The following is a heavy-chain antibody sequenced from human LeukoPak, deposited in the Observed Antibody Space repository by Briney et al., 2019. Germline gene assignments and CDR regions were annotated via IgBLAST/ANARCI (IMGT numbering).Heavy chain of an antibody. CDR3: AKDGLDYYDSSGYSDDYFDY. CDR1: GFTFSSYA. J-gene: IGHJ4*02. D-gene: IGHD3-22*01. CDR2: ISGSGGST. Sequence: QSGGSLRLSCAASGFTFSSYAMSWVRQAPGKGLEWVSAISGSGGSTYYADSVKGRFTISRDNSKNTLYLQMNSLRAEDTAVYYCAKDGLDYYDSSGYSDDYFDYWGQGTLVTVSS. V-gene: IGHV3-23*01.